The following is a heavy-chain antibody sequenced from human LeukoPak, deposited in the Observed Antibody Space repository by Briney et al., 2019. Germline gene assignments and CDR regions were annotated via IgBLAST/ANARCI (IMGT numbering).Heavy chain of an antibody. CDR2: IKEDGSEK. Sequence: GGSLRLSCAASGFSFSSSWMNWVRQAPGKGLEWVANIKEDGSEKYYVDSVKGRLTISRDNAKNSLYLQMNSLRAEDTAVYHCARDGTTVITNYYYGMDVWGQGTTVTVSS. J-gene: IGHJ6*02. D-gene: IGHD4-17*01. V-gene: IGHV3-7*01. CDR3: ARDGTTVITNYYYGMDV. CDR1: GFSFSSSW.